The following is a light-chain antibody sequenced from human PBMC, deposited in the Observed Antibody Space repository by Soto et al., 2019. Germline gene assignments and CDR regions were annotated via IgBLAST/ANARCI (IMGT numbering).Light chain of an antibody. Sequence: QSVLTQPASVSGSPGQSITISCTGTTNDVATYNLVSWHQRHPGKAPRVIIYEVFKRPSGVSNRFSGSKSGNTASLTISGLQADDEAEYFCCSYAGGNTFVFGGGTKLTVL. CDR2: EVF. CDR1: TNDVATYNL. J-gene: IGLJ2*01. CDR3: CSYAGGNTFV. V-gene: IGLV2-23*02.